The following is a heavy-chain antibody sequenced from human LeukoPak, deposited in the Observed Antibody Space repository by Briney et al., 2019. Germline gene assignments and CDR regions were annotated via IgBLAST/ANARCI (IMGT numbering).Heavy chain of an antibody. Sequence: GGSLRLSCAASGFTFSSYAMSWVRQAPGKGLEWVSATSGSGGSTYYADSVKGRFTISRDNSKNTLYLQMNSLRAEDTAAYYCAKEWEYSSSSIYWGQGTLVTVSS. D-gene: IGHD6-6*01. CDR2: TSGSGGST. CDR1: GFTFSSYA. CDR3: AKEWEYSSSSIY. J-gene: IGHJ4*02. V-gene: IGHV3-23*01.